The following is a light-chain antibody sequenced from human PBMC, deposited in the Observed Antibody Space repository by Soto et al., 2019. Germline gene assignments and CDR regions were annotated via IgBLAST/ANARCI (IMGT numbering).Light chain of an antibody. Sequence: DIVLTQSPATLSLSPGDRVTLSCRASQSVDINLAWYQQNTGQAPRILIYGESTRATDMPGRLSGRGSGTEFTLTINSLQPEDYAVYYCQKYRNWPRTFGQGTKVDIK. V-gene: IGKV3-15*01. CDR2: GES. CDR1: QSVDIN. J-gene: IGKJ1*01. CDR3: QKYRNWPRT.